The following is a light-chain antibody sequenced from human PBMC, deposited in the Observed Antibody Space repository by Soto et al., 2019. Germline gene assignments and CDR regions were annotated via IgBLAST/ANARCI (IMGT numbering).Light chain of an antibody. Sequence: EIVLTQSPGTLSLSPGERATLSCRASQSVSSSYLAWYQQKPGQAPRLLIYGASSRATGIPDRFSGSGSGTDFTLTISRLEPEDCAVYYCQQYGSSQTLGQGTKLEIK. CDR3: QQYGSSQT. J-gene: IGKJ2*01. CDR1: QSVSSSY. V-gene: IGKV3-20*01. CDR2: GAS.